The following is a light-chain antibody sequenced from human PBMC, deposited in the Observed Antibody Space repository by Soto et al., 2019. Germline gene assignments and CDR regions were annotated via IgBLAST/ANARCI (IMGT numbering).Light chain of an antibody. CDR2: HAS. Sequence: DIQMTQSPSTLSASVGDRVTITCRASQTISSWLAWYQQKPGKAPRLLIHHASSLEGGVPSRISGSGSETEFTLTISSLQPEDAAIYYCQQYKSYSPTFGQGTKVDIK. CDR3: QQYKSYSPT. CDR1: QTISSW. J-gene: IGKJ1*01. V-gene: IGKV1-5*01.